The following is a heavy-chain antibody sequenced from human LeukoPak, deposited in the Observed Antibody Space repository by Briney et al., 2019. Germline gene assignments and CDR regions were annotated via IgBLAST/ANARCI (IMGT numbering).Heavy chain of an antibody. V-gene: IGHV1-69*13. Sequence: SVKVSCKASGGTFSSHAISWVRQAPGQGLEWMGGIIPIFGTANYAQKFQGRVTITADESTSTAYMELSSLRSEDTAVYYCARDAIRGYCSSTSCPENWFDPWGQGTLVTVSS. J-gene: IGHJ5*02. CDR3: ARDAIRGYCSSTSCPENWFDP. D-gene: IGHD2-2*01. CDR1: GGTFSSHA. CDR2: IIPIFGTA.